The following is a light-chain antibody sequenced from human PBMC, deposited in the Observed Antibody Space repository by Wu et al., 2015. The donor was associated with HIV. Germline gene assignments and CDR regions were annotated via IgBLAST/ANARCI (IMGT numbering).Light chain of an antibody. V-gene: IGKV1-5*03. CDR2: KAS. CDR3: QQYDSYPVT. J-gene: IGKJ1*01. CDR1: QSISSW. Sequence: DIQMTQSPSTLSASVGDRVTITCRASQSISSWLAWYQQKPGKAPNLLIYKASSLQSGVPSRFSGSGSGTEFTLTISSLQPDDFAIYYCQQYDSYPVTFGQGTKVEIK.